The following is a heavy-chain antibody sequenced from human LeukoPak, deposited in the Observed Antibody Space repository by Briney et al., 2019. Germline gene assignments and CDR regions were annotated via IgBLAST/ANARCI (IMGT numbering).Heavy chain of an antibody. CDR1: GGSISSGSYY. J-gene: IGHJ5*02. CDR3: ARLSWATSGSSNVLLWFGEFRWFDP. Sequence: SQTLSLACTVSGGSISSGSYYWNWIRQPAGRGLEWIGRIYTSGRTNYDPSLKSLVTISVDTSKNQFSLKLSSVTAADTAVYYCARLSWATSGSSNVLLWFGEFRWFDPWGQGTLVTVSS. CDR2: IYTSGRT. D-gene: IGHD3-10*01. V-gene: IGHV4-61*02.